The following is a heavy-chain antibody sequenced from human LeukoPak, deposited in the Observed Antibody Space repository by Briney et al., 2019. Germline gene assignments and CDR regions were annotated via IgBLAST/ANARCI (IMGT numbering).Heavy chain of an antibody. CDR1: GGSISSSTYY. CDR3: ARVLVYANYYYYYYYMDV. CDR2: KSYSGST. V-gene: IGHV4-39*07. Sequence: SETLSLTCTVSGGSISSSTYYWAWIRQPPGTGLEWIGSKSYSGSTYYSPSLKSRVTISLDTSKNQFSLKLTSVTAADTAVYYCARVLVYANYYYYYYYMDVWGKGTTVTVSS. J-gene: IGHJ6*03. D-gene: IGHD2-8*01.